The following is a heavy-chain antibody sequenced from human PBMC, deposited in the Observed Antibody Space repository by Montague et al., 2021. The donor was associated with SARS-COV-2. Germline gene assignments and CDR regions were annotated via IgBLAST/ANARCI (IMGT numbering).Heavy chain of an antibody. J-gene: IGHJ4*02. CDR1: GYSISSGYY. V-gene: IGHV4-38-2*02. D-gene: IGHD3-3*01. CDR3: AGAKRITIFGVVNEIDY. CDR2: SYHSGSS. Sequence: SETLSLTCTVSGYSISSGYYWGWIRQPPGKGLEWFGGSYHSGSSYYNPSLKSRVTITVDTSKNQFSLKLSSVTAVDTAVYYCAGAKRITIFGVVNEIDYWGQGTLVTVSS.